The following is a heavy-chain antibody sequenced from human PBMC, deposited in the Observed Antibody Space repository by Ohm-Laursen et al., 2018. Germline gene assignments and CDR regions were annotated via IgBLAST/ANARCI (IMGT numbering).Heavy chain of an antibody. D-gene: IGHD1-1*01. J-gene: IGHJ4*02. V-gene: IGHV4-34*01. Sequence: SETLSLTCDVYGGSFSGYYWSWIRQPPGKGLEWIGEINHSGSTNYNPSHKSRVIISVDTSKTHFSLNLTSVTAADTAVYYCARLLGTPRYYFDYWGQGSLVTVSS. CDR1: GGSFSGYY. CDR2: INHSGST. CDR3: ARLLGTPRYYFDY.